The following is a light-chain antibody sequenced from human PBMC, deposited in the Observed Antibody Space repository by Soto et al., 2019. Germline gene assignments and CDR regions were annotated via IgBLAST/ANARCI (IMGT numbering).Light chain of an antibody. V-gene: IGKV1-33*01. J-gene: IGKJ4*01. CDR3: QQFYNLPLT. CDR2: DVS. Sequence: DSQMTQSPSSLSASVGARVTITCQASHDISYYLNWYQQKPGKALKLLIYDVSNLGKGVPSRFSGSGSGTDFTFTISGLQSLDIATYYRQQFYNLPLTFAGRA. CDR1: HDISYY.